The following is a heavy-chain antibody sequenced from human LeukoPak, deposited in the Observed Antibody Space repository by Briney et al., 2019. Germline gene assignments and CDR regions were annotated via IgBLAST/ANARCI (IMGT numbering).Heavy chain of an antibody. Sequence: SVTVSCKASGGTFSSYAISWVRQAPGQGLEWMGGIIPIFGTANYAQKFQGRVTITTDESTSTAYMELSSLRSEDTAVYYCARDRAPYYYDSSGYPGDAFDIWGQGTMVTVSS. CDR3: ARDRAPYYYDSSGYPGDAFDI. CDR1: GGTFSSYA. CDR2: IIPIFGTA. V-gene: IGHV1-69*05. D-gene: IGHD3-22*01. J-gene: IGHJ3*02.